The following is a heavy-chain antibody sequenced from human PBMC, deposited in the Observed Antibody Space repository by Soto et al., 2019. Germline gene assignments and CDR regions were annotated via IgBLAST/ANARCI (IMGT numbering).Heavy chain of an antibody. CDR3: ARDLAAVPRAFDY. CDR2: IYYSGST. CDR1: GGSVSSGSYY. Sequence: PSETLSLTCTVSGGSVSSGSYYWSWIRQPPGKGLEWIGYIYYSGSTNSNPSLKSRVTISVDTSKTQFSLNLRSVTAADTAVYYCARDLAAVPRAFDYWGQGTPVTVSS. V-gene: IGHV4-61*01. D-gene: IGHD6-13*01. J-gene: IGHJ4*02.